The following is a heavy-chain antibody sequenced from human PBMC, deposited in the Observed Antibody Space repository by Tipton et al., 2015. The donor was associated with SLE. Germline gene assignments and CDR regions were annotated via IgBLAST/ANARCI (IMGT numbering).Heavy chain of an antibody. CDR1: GGSMNFLY. J-gene: IGHJ4*02. Sequence: GLVKPSETLSLTCSVSGGSMNFLYWSWIRQPPGKGLEWIAYIHSSGSTNYNPSLKSRVTISADTSKNQFSLKVSSVTAADSAVYYCATRGAFGVVTFFDSWGQGTLVTVSS. V-gene: IGHV4-59*11. CDR2: IHSSGST. CDR3: ATRGAFGVVTFFDS. D-gene: IGHD3-3*01.